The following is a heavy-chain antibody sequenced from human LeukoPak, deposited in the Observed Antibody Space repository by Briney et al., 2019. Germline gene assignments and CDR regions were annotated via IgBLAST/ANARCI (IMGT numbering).Heavy chain of an antibody. Sequence: SETLSLTCSVSGYSISSGYFWGWIRQTPGKGLEWIGSIHHSGSTFYNPSLKSRVTMSLDTSKNQFSPQLSSVTAADTAVYYCARRRFVGIVVVPAAGFDPWGQGTLVTVSS. J-gene: IGHJ5*02. CDR2: IHHSGST. V-gene: IGHV4-38-2*02. CDR3: ARRRFVGIVVVPAAGFDP. CDR1: GYSISSGYF. D-gene: IGHD2-2*03.